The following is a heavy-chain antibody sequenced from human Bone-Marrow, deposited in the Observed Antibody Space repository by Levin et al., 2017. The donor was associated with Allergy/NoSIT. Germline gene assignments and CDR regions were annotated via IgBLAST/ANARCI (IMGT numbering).Heavy chain of an antibody. D-gene: IGHD2-15*01. CDR1: GYTFTSYD. CDR2: MNPNSGNT. Sequence: ASVKVSCKASGYTFTSYDINWVRQATGQGLEWMGWMNPNSGNTGYAQKFQGRVTMTRNTSIGTAYMELSSLRSEDTAVYYCARRPAPPCCSAVICSSAGYVDVWGKGTTVTVSS. V-gene: IGHV1-8*01. CDR3: ARRPAPPCCSAVICSSAGYVDV. J-gene: IGHJ6*04.